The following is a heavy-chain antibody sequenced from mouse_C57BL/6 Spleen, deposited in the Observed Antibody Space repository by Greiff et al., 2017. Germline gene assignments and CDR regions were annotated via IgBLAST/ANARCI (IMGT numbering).Heavy chain of an antibody. Sequence: DVKLVESGGGLVQPGGSLKLSCAASGFTFSDYYMYWVRQTPEKRLEWVAYISNGGGSTYYPDTVKGRFTISRDNAKNTLYLQMSRLKSEDTAMYYCARHYYGSSSDAMDYWGQGTSVTVSS. CDR1: GFTFSDYY. J-gene: IGHJ4*01. CDR2: ISNGGGST. V-gene: IGHV5-12*01. CDR3: ARHYYGSSSDAMDY. D-gene: IGHD1-1*01.